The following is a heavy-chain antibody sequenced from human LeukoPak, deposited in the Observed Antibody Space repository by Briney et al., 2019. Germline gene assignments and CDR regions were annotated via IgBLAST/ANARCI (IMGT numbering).Heavy chain of an antibody. CDR2: IKEDGSEY. V-gene: IGHV3-7*01. Sequence: GGSLRLSCAASGFTFSTYWVSCVRQAPGKGLEWVANIKEDGSEYYYDDSVKGRFTISRDNAKNSLYLQMNSLRAEDTAVYYCARDRFGVVAEEWGQGTLVIVSS. J-gene: IGHJ4*02. CDR3: ARDRFGVVAEE. CDR1: GFTFSTYW. D-gene: IGHD3-22*01.